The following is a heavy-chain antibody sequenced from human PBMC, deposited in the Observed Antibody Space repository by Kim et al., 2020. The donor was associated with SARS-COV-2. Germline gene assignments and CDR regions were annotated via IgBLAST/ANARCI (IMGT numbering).Heavy chain of an antibody. CDR3: ASGLLRFLEWPSSFDY. D-gene: IGHD3-3*01. Sequence: SLKSRVTISVDTSKNQFSLKLSSVTAADTAVYYCASGLLRFLEWPSSFDYWGQGTLVTVSS. J-gene: IGHJ4*02. V-gene: IGHV4-39*01.